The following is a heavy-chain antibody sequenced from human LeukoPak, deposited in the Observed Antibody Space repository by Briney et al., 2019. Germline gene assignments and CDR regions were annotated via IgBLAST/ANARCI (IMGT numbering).Heavy chain of an antibody. V-gene: IGHV3-23*01. CDR2: ISGGGST. CDR3: ANKWASGIDY. CDR1: GFTFSSYA. J-gene: IGHJ4*02. Sequence: GGSLRLSCAASGFTFSSYAMSWVRQAPGKGLEWVSTISGGGSTYYADSVKGRFTISRDNSKNTLFMQMNSLRVEDTAVYYCANKWASGIDYWGQGTLVALSS. D-gene: IGHD3-10*01.